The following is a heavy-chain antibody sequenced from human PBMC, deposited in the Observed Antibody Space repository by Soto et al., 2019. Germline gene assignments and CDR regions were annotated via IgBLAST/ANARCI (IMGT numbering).Heavy chain of an antibody. V-gene: IGHV3-15*01. D-gene: IGHD3-22*01. CDR3: TTGLTYYYDSTGYYWAGGMDV. J-gene: IGHJ6*02. CDR2: IKSKSDGETT. CDR1: GFTFSNAW. Sequence: GGSLRLSCAASGFTFSNAWMNWVRQAPGKGLEWVGRIKSKSDGETTDYAAPVKGRFTISRDDSKNTLYLQMNSLKTEDTAVYYCTTGLTYYYDSTGYYWAGGMDVWGQGITVTVSS.